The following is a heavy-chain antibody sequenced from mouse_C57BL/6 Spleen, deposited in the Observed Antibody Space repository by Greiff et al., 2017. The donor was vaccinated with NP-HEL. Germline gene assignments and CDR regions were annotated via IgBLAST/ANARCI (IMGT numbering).Heavy chain of an antibody. CDR2: IYPGDGDT. D-gene: IGHD3-3*01. V-gene: IGHV1-82*01. J-gene: IGHJ2*01. CDR3: ARWGEEGDY. CDR1: GYAFSSSW. Sequence: QVQLQQSGPELVKPGASVKISCKASGYAFSSSWMNWVKQRPGKGLEWIGRIYPGDGDTNYNGKFKGKATLTADKSSSTAYMQLSSPTSEDSAVYFCARWGEEGDYWGQGTTLTVSS.